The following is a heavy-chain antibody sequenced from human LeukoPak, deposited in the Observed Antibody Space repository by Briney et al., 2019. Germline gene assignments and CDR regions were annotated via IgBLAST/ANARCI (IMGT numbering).Heavy chain of an antibody. CDR3: ASAPYCSSTSCYLPPDY. CDR1: GYTFTSYY. Sequence: ASVKVSCKASGYTFTSYYMHWVRQAPGQGPEWMGIINPSGGSTSYAQKFQGRVTMTRDTSTSTVYMELSSLRSEDTAVYYCASAPYCSSTSCYLPPDYWGQGTLVTVSS. J-gene: IGHJ4*02. CDR2: INPSGGST. V-gene: IGHV1-46*01. D-gene: IGHD2-2*01.